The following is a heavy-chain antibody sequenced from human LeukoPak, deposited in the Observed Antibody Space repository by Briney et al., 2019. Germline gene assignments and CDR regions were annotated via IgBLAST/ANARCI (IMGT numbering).Heavy chain of an antibody. V-gene: IGHV4-4*09. CDR1: GGSISSYY. J-gene: IGHJ5*02. D-gene: IGHD2/OR15-2a*01. Sequence: SETLSLTCTVSGGSISSYYWTWIRQPPGKGLEWIGYIYSSGRTNYNPSLKSQVTMSVDTSKNQFSLKVISVTAADTVVYYCARLSAGFNSSYWFDPWGQGTLVTVSS. CDR2: IYSSGRT. CDR3: ARLSAGFNSSYWFDP.